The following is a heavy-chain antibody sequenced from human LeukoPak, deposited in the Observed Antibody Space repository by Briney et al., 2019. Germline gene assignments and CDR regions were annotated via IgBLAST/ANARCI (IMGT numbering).Heavy chain of an antibody. CDR1: GGSISGYY. D-gene: IGHD6-19*01. V-gene: IGHV4-59*01. CDR2: ISYSGST. J-gene: IGHJ4*02. Sequence: PSETLSLTCTVSGGSISGYYWSWTRQPPGKGLEWVGYISYSGSTNYNPSLNSRVAISVDTSENQFSLKLTSVTAADTAIYYCARDGRAGSLFAYWGQGTLVTVSS. CDR3: ARDGRAGSLFAY.